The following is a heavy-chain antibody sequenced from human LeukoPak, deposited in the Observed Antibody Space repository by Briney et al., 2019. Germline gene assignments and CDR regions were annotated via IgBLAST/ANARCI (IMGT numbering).Heavy chain of an antibody. CDR1: GFTFSGYS. D-gene: IGHD3-9*01. V-gene: IGHV3-21*01. CDR3: ARGVVRYFDY. CDR2: ISSSSSYI. J-gene: IGHJ4*02. Sequence: GGSLRLSCAASGFTFSGYSMNWVRQAPGKGLEWVSSISSSSSYIYYADSVKGRFTISRDNAKNSLHLQMNSLRAEDTAVYYCARGVVRYFDYWGQGALVTVSS.